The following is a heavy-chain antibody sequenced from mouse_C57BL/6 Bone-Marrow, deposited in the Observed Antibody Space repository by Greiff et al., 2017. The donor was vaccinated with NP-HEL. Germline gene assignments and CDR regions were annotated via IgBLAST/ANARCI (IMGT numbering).Heavy chain of an antibody. CDR3: ARFYYYGSRQDYAMDY. J-gene: IGHJ4*01. D-gene: IGHD1-1*01. CDR2: ISYDGSN. CDR1: GYSITSGYY. Sequence: EVKLVESGPGLVKPSQSLSLTCSVTGYSITSGYYWNWIRQFPGNKLEWMGYISYDGSNNYNPSLKNRISITRDTSKNQFFLKLNSVTTEDTATYYCARFYYYGSRQDYAMDYWGQGTSVTVSS. V-gene: IGHV3-6*01.